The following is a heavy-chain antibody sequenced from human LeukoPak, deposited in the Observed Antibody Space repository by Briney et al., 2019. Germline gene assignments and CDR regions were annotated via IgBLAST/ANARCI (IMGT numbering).Heavy chain of an antibody. D-gene: IGHD2-15*01. V-gene: IGHV4-61*08. J-gene: IGHJ4*02. CDR3: ARHMRPYCSGGSCYSLDY. CDR1: GGSISSGGYY. Sequence: PSETLSLTCTVSGGSISSGGYYWSWIRQPPGKGLEWIGYIYYSGSTNYNPSLKSRVTISVDTSKNQFSLKLSSVTAADTAVYYCARHMRPYCSGGSCYSLDYWGQGTLVTVSS. CDR2: IYYSGST.